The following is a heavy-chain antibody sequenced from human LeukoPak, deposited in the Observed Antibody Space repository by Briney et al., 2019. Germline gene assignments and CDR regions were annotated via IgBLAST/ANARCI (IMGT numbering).Heavy chain of an antibody. J-gene: IGHJ4*02. CDR1: GFTFSSYS. D-gene: IGHD2/OR15-2a*01. Sequence: GGSLRLSCAASGFTFSSYSMNWVRQAPGKGLEWVSSISSSSSYIYYADSVKGRFTISRDNAKNSLYLQMNSLRAEDTAVYYCATNPSRGNKNWGQGTLVTVSS. CDR2: ISSSSSYI. V-gene: IGHV3-21*01. CDR3: ATNPSRGNKN.